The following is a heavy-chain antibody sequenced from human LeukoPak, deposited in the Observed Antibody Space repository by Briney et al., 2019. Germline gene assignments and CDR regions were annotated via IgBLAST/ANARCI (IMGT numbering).Heavy chain of an antibody. CDR3: AKVSFGELLKGDY. CDR2: ISGSGGST. CDR1: GFTFSSYA. V-gene: IGHV3-23*01. Sequence: GGSLRLSCAASGFTFSSYAMSWVRQAPGKGLEWVSAISGSGGSTYYADSVKGRFTISRDNSKNTLYLQMNSLRAEDTAVNYCAKVSFGELLKGDYWGQGTLVTVSS. D-gene: IGHD3-10*01. J-gene: IGHJ4*02.